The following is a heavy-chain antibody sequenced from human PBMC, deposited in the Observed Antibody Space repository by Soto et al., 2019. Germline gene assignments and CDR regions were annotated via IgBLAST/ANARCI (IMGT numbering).Heavy chain of an antibody. CDR1: GFTFSSYA. Sequence: EVQLLESGGGLVQPGGSLRLSCAASGFTFSSYAMSWVRQAPGKGLEWVSAISGSGGSTYYADSVKGRFTISRDNSKNTLYLQMNSLRDEDTAVYYCAKDTYGTNTVTSDYWGQGTLVTVSS. D-gene: IGHD4-17*01. J-gene: IGHJ4*02. CDR3: AKDTYGTNTVTSDY. CDR2: ISGSGGST. V-gene: IGHV3-23*01.